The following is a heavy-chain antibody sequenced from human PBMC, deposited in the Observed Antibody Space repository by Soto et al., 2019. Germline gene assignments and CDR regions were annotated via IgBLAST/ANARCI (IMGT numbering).Heavy chain of an antibody. CDR2: ISYDGSNK. J-gene: IGHJ4*02. Sequence: GGSLRLSCAASGFTFSSYAMHWVRQAPGKGLEWVAVISYDGSNKYYADSVKGRFTISRDNSKNTLYLQMNSLRAEDTAVYYCARDQEGSPIWTAFDYWGQGTLVTVSS. CDR1: GFTFSSYA. D-gene: IGHD3-10*01. CDR3: ARDQEGSPIWTAFDY. V-gene: IGHV3-30-3*01.